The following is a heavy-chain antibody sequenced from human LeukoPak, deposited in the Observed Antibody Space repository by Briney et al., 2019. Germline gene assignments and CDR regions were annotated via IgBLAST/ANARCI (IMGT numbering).Heavy chain of an antibody. CDR1: GGSISSYY. CDR3: ARGSNYAYYFDY. CDR2: IYYSGST. D-gene: IGHD4-11*01. Sequence: SETLSLTCTVSGGSISSYYWGWIRQPPGKGLEWIGSIYYSGSTYYNPSLKSRVTISVDTSKNQFSLKLSSVTAADTAVYYCARGSNYAYYFDYWGQGTLVTVSS. V-gene: IGHV4-39*01. J-gene: IGHJ4*02.